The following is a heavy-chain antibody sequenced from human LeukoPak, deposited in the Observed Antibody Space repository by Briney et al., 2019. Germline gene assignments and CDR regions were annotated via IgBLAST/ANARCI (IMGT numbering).Heavy chain of an antibody. CDR2: IYSGGST. CDR1: GFTASSNY. V-gene: IGHV3-66*01. CDR3: ATTSPTISYYYYYYGLDV. D-gene: IGHD2/OR15-2a*01. J-gene: IGHJ6*02. Sequence: PGGSLRLSCSASGFTASSNYMTWVRQAPGKGLDWVSVIYSGGSTYYSDSVKGRFTISRDNSKNTLYLQMNSLRAEDTAVYFCATTSPTISYYYYYYGLDVWGQGTTVTVSS.